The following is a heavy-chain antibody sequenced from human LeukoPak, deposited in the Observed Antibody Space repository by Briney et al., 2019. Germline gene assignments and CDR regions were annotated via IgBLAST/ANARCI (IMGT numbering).Heavy chain of an antibody. V-gene: IGHV3-30*04. CDR3: ARDPGYGDFADY. D-gene: IGHD4-17*01. Sequence: QSGGSLRLSCAASGFTFGTFAMHWVRQAPGKGLEWVATMSYDERQEYYADSVKGCFTISRDNSKNTLYLQMNSLRAEDTAVYYCARDPGYGDFADYWGQGTLVTVSS. CDR1: GFTFGTFA. CDR2: MSYDERQE. J-gene: IGHJ4*02.